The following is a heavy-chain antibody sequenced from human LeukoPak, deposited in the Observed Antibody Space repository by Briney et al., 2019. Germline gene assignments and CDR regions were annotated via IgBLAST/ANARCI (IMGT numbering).Heavy chain of an antibody. CDR1: GFTVSSNY. Sequence: GGSLRLSCAASGFTVSSNYMSWVRQAPGKGLEWVSVIYSGGSTYYADSVKGRFTISRDNSKNTLYHQMNSLRAEDTAVYYCARGRVEMATIPFDYWGQGTLVTVSS. CDR3: ARGRVEMATIPFDY. V-gene: IGHV3-66*01. J-gene: IGHJ4*02. D-gene: IGHD5-24*01. CDR2: IYSGGST.